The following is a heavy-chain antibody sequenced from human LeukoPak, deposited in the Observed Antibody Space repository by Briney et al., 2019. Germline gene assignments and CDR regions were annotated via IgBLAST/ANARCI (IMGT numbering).Heavy chain of an antibody. CDR2: ISSSRSYM. V-gene: IGHV3-21*01. CDR1: GFTFRSYS. J-gene: IGHJ4*02. CDR3: ARGMREARYFFDY. D-gene: IGHD3-10*01. Sequence: GGSLRLSCAASGFTFRSYSMSWVRQAPGKGLEWVSSISSSRSYMYYADSAKGRFTISRDNARNSLYLQIHCLRPEDTAVYYCARGMREARYFFDYWGQGTLVTVSS.